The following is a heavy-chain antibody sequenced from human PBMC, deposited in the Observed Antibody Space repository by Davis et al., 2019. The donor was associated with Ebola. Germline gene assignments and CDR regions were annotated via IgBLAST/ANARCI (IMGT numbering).Heavy chain of an antibody. V-gene: IGHV1-69*13. J-gene: IGHJ4*02. CDR1: GGTFSSYT. CDR2: IIPIFGTA. CDR3: AKDRYYDNNPLYYESEC. D-gene: IGHD3-22*01. Sequence: SVKVSCKASGGTFSSYTITWVRQAPGQGLEWMGGIIPIFGTANYAQRFQGRVTITADESRTTAYMELSSLRSEDTAVYYCAKDRYYDNNPLYYESECWGQGTLVAVSS.